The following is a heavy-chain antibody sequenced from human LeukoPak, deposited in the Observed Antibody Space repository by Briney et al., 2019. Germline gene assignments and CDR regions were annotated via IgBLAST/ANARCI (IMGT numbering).Heavy chain of an antibody. V-gene: IGHV3-7*03. J-gene: IGHJ6*02. CDR3: ARGGGLDV. Sequence: GGSLRLSCAASGFTFGSYWMNWARQAPGKGLEWVASMNHNGNVNYYVDSVKGRFTISRDNAKNSLYLQMSNLRAEDTAVYFCARGGGLDVWGQGATVTVSS. CDR2: MNHNGNVN. D-gene: IGHD3-16*01. CDR1: GFTFGSYW.